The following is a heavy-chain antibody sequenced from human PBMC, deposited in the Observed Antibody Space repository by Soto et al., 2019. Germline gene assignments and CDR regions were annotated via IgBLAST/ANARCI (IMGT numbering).Heavy chain of an antibody. Sequence: ASVKVSCKASGYTFITYGISWVRQAPGQGLEWMGWISSYNGNTNYAQKLQGRVTMTTDTSTTTAYMELRSLRSDDTAVYYCARVKWELLDYWGQGTLVTVSS. D-gene: IGHD1-26*01. CDR1: GYTFITYG. CDR3: ARVKWELLDY. CDR2: ISSYNGNT. V-gene: IGHV1-18*01. J-gene: IGHJ4*02.